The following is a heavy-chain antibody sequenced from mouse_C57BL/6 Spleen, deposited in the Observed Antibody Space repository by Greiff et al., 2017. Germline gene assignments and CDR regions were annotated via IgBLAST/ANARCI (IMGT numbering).Heavy chain of an antibody. CDR2: INPNNGGT. CDR1: GYTFTDYN. Sequence: EVQLQQSGPELVKPGASVKMSCKASGYTFTDYNMHWVKQSHGKSLEWIGYINPNNGGTSYNQKFKGKATLTVNKSSSTAYMELRSLTSEDSAVYYCARDIYDGYYVAYWGQGTLVTVSA. D-gene: IGHD2-3*01. CDR3: ARDIYDGYYVAY. V-gene: IGHV1-22*01. J-gene: IGHJ3*01.